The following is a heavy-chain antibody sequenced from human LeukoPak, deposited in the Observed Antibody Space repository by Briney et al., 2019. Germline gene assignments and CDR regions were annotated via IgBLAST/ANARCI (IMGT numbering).Heavy chain of an antibody. CDR3: ARGLTMVRGVILAYYYMDV. CDR2: MYHSGST. CDR1: GGSISSGGYY. D-gene: IGHD3-10*01. J-gene: IGHJ6*03. Sequence: SETLSLTCTVSGGSISSGGYYWRWIRQPPGKGLGWVGYMYHSGSTYYNPSLKSRVTISVDRSKNQSSLKLSSVTAADTAVYYCARGLTMVRGVILAYYYMDVWGKGTTVTVSS. V-gene: IGHV4-30-2*01.